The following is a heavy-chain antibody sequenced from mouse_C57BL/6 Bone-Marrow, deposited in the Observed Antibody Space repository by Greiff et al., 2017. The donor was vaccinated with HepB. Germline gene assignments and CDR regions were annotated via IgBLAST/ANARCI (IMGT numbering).Heavy chain of an antibody. CDR3: ARYHSNYYIDY. V-gene: IGHV1-39*01. CDR1: GYSFTDYN. CDR2: INPNYGTT. J-gene: IGHJ2*02. Sequence: VLLQQSGPELVKPGASVKISCKASGYSFTDYNMNWVKQSKGKSLEWIGVINPNYGTTNYNQKFKGQATLTVDQSTSTSYMQLNSMTSEDSAVYYCARYHSNYYIDYWGQGTSLTVSS. D-gene: IGHD2-5*01.